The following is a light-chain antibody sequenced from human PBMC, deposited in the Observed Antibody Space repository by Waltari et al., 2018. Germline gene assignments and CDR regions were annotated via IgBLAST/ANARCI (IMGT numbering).Light chain of an antibody. CDR2: SNS. V-gene: IGLV1-44*01. CDR3: ATWDDTLNGLV. CDR1: SSKIGSNA. Sequence: QSVLTPPPSASGTPGHRVTISCSGGSSKIGSNAVNWYQQVPGTAPKLLIYSNSQRPSGVPDRFSGSKSGTSASLAISGLQSEDEADYYCATWDDTLNGLVFGTGTKVTV. J-gene: IGLJ1*01.